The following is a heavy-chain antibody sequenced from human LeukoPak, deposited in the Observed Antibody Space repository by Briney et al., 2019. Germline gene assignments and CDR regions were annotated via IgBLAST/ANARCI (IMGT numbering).Heavy chain of an antibody. Sequence: SETLSLTCAVYGGSFSGYYWSWIRRPPGKGLEWIGEINHSGSTNYNPSLKSRVTISVDTSKNQFSLKLSSVTAADTAVYYCARDPTTVTKGLDIWGQGTMVTVSS. D-gene: IGHD4-17*01. V-gene: IGHV4-34*01. CDR3: ARDPTTVTKGLDI. CDR1: GGSFSGYY. CDR2: INHSGST. J-gene: IGHJ3*02.